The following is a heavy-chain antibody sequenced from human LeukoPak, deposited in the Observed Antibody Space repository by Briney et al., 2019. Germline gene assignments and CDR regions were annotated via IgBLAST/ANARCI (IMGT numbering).Heavy chain of an antibody. Sequence: QPGGSLRLSCAASGFTFSGSAMHWVRQASGKGLEWVGGIRSKANSYATAYAASVKGRFTISRDDSKNTAYLQMNSLKTEDTAVYYCTRYVRLGELSLDYWGQGTLVTVSS. J-gene: IGHJ4*02. V-gene: IGHV3-73*01. D-gene: IGHD3-16*02. CDR1: GFTFSGSA. CDR2: IRSKANSYAT. CDR3: TRYVRLGELSLDY.